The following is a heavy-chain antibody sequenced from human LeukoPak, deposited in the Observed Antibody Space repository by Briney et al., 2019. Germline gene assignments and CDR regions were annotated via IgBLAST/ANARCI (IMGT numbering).Heavy chain of an antibody. CDR3: ARMYGSGIFDY. D-gene: IGHD3-10*01. J-gene: IGHJ4*02. CDR2: ISSSGSTI. CDR1: GFTFNDYW. Sequence: GGSLRLSCEASGFTFNDYWMSWFRQAPGKGLEWVSYISSSGSTIYYADSVKGRFTISRDNAKNSLYLQMNSLRAEDTAVYYCARMYGSGIFDYWGQGTLVTVSS. V-gene: IGHV3-11*04.